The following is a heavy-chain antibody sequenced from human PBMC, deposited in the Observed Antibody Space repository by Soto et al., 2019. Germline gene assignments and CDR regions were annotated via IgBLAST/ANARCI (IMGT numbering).Heavy chain of an antibody. V-gene: IGHV1-8*01. CDR1: GYTFTSLD. CDR2: MNPNSGST. Sequence: ASVKVSCKASGYTFTSLDINWVRQATGQGLEWMGWMNPNSGSTGSAQKFQGRVAMTRDTSINTAYMELSSLRSDDMAVYYCARSRYFDWLPDYWGQGTLVTVSS. CDR3: ARSRYFDWLPDY. J-gene: IGHJ4*02. D-gene: IGHD3-9*01.